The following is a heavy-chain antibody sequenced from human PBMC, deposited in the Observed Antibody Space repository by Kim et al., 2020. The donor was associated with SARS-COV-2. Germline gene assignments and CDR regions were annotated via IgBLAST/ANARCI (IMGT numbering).Heavy chain of an antibody. Sequence: DSVKGRFTISRANAKNSLYLQMTSLRAEDAAVYYCARDGDYYGSGRGFDYWGQGTLVTVSS. CDR3: ARDGDYYGSGRGFDY. D-gene: IGHD3-10*01. J-gene: IGHJ4*02. V-gene: IGHV3-11*01.